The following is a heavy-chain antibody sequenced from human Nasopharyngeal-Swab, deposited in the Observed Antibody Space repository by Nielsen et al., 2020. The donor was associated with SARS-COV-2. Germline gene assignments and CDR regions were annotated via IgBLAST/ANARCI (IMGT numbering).Heavy chain of an antibody. D-gene: IGHD6-13*01. V-gene: IGHV5-51*01. Sequence: GESLKISCKASGYNFATYWIDWVRQMPGEGLRWMGLIYPGDSDTRYSPSLQGQVTISADRSITTAYLQWSSLKASDTAMYYCARLPMRAASGRGAFDIWGQGTMVTVSS. CDR1: GYNFATYW. J-gene: IGHJ3*02. CDR3: ARLPMRAASGRGAFDI. CDR2: IYPGDSDT.